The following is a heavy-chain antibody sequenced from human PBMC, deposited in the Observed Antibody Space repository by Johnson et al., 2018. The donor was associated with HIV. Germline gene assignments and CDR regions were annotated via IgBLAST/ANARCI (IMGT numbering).Heavy chain of an antibody. CDR3: AKDSNRWEQLAYAFDI. CDR2: ISYDGSNK. V-gene: IGHV3-30*04. Sequence: QVQLVESGGGVVQPGRSLRLSCAASGFTFSSYAMHWVRQAPGKGLEWVAVISYDGSNKYYADSVKVRFTTTRDNSKNTLYLQMNSLRADDTAVYYCAKDSNRWEQLAYAFDIWGQGTMVTVSS. J-gene: IGHJ3*02. D-gene: IGHD6-6*01. CDR1: GFTFSSYA.